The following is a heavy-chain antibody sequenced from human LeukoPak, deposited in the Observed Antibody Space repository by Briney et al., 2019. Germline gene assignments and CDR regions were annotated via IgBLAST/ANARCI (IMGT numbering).Heavy chain of an antibody. CDR1: GGSFSGYY. J-gene: IGHJ4*02. V-gene: IGHV4-34*01. Sequence: PSETLSLTCAVYGGSFSGYYWSWIRQPPGKGLEWIGEIDHSGSTNYNSSLKSRVTISVDTSKNQFSLKLSSVTAADTAVYYCARTGRRGYSYGYPNFDYWGQGTLVTVSS. CDR3: ARTGRRGYSYGYPNFDY. D-gene: IGHD5-18*01. CDR2: IDHSGST.